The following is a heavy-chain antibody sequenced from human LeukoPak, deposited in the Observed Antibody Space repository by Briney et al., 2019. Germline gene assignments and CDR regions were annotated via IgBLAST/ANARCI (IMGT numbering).Heavy chain of an antibody. CDR3: ARRRYFDWSGVDY. D-gene: IGHD3-9*01. V-gene: IGHV4-39*01. CDR2: IYYSGST. CDR1: GGSISSYY. J-gene: IGHJ4*02. Sequence: SETLSLTCTVSGGSISSYYWGWIRQPPGKGLEWIGSIYYSGSTYYNPSLKSRVTISVDTSKNQFSLKLSSVTAADTAVYYCARRRYFDWSGVDYWGQGTLVTVSS.